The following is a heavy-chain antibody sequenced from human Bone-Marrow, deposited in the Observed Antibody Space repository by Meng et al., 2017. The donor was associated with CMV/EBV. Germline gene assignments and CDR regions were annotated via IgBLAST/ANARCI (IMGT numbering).Heavy chain of an antibody. CDR2: IDPTRGDT. J-gene: IGHJ4*02. CDR1: CPGYH. V-gene: IGHV1-2*02. D-gene: IGHD3-22*01. Sequence: CPGYHIPRVRQAPGQGLEWMGWIDPTRGDTHYAQKFQDRVTVTRDSSVHTAYMELSRLRSDDTAVYYCARDRNYYDSDDYYSLDYWGQGTLVTVSS. CDR3: ARDRNYYDSDDYYSLDY.